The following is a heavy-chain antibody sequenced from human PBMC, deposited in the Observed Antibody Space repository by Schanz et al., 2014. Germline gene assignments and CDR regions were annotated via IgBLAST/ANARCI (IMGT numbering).Heavy chain of an antibody. CDR2: ISSIAGTI. CDR3: ARDRSLAFRVCSEQDI. D-gene: IGHD3-10*02. CDR1: GFPFSSYS. V-gene: IGHV3-48*01. J-gene: IGHJ3*02. Sequence: AASGFPFSSYSMNWVRQAPGKGLAWIAYISSIAGTIYYADTVKGRFTISRDNAQNSVCLKMSIRRAEDTVVYLCARDRSLAFRVCSEQDIWG.